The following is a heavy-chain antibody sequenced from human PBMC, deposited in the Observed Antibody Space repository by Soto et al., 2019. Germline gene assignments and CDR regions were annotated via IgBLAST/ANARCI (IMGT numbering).Heavy chain of an antibody. CDR3: ARVGGANWGNFDY. D-gene: IGHD7-27*01. CDR2: INPNSGGT. J-gene: IGHJ4*02. CDR1: GYTFTGYY. V-gene: IGHV1-2*04. Sequence: ASVKVSCKASGYTFTGYYMHWVRQAPGQGLEWMGWINPNSGGTNYAQKFQGWVTMTRDTSISTAYMELSRLRSDDTAVYYCARVGGANWGNFDYWGQGTLVTVSS.